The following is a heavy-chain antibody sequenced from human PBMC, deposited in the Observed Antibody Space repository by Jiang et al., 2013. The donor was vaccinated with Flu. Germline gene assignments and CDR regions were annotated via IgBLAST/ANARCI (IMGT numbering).Heavy chain of an antibody. CDR2: INRRDDGT. J-gene: IGHJ4*02. CDR1: GYTFSNHH. CDR3: ARQDEEIVMARFDY. V-gene: IGHV1-46*01. D-gene: IGHD3-16*01. Sequence: CKASGYTFSNHHMHWVRQAPGQGLEWMGIINRRDDGTSFAPKFQGRVTMTRDASTNTVYMELSGLTSEDTAVYYCARQDEEIVMARFDYWGQGTLVTVSS.